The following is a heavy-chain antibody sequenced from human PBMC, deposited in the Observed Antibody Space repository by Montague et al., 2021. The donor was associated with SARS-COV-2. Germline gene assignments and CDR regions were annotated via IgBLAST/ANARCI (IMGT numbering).Heavy chain of an antibody. CDR2: IYYSGST. V-gene: IGHV4-59*01. Sequence: SETLSLTCTVSGGSISNYYWSWIRQPPGKGLEWIGYIYYSGSTNYNPSLKSRVTISVDTSKNQFSLKLSSVTAADTAVYYCAREGGWLSRGSYYFDYWGQGTLVTVSS. D-gene: IGHD3-22*01. CDR3: AREGGWLSRGSYYFDY. CDR1: GGSISNYY. J-gene: IGHJ4*02.